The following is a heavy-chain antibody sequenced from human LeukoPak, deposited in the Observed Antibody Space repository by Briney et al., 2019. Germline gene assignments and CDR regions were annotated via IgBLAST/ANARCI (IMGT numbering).Heavy chain of an antibody. D-gene: IGHD6-13*01. CDR2: MNPNSGNT. Sequence: ASVKVSCKASGYTFTSYDINWVRQATGQGLEWMGWMNPNSGNTGYAQEFQGRVTMTRNTSISTAYMELSSLRSEDTAVYYCAREQQLGPLGYFQHWGQGTLVTVSS. CDR3: AREQQLGPLGYFQH. CDR1: GYTFTSYD. J-gene: IGHJ1*01. V-gene: IGHV1-8*01.